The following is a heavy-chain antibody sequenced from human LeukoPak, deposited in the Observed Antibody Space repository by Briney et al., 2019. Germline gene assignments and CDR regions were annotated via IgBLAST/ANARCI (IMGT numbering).Heavy chain of an antibody. Sequence: SETLSLTCAVYGGSFSGYYWSWIRQPPGKGLEWVGEINHSGGTNYNPSLKSRVTVSVDTSKNQFSLKLSSVTAADTAVYYCATPRNYYDSSVYYYWGQGTLVTVSS. D-gene: IGHD3-22*01. V-gene: IGHV4-34*01. CDR3: ATPRNYYDSSVYYY. CDR1: GGSFSGYY. CDR2: INHSGGT. J-gene: IGHJ4*02.